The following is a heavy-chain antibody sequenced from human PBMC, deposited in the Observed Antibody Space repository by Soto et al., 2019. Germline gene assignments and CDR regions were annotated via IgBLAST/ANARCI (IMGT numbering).Heavy chain of an antibody. CDR1: GYTFTSYG. CDR2: ISAYNGNT. Sequence: ASVKVSCKASGYTFTSYGISWVRQAPGQGLEWMGWISAYNGNTNYAQKLQGRVTMTTDTSTSTAYMELRSLRSDDTAVYYCARFHDSSGYSSWFDPWGQGTLVTSPQ. D-gene: IGHD3-22*01. CDR3: ARFHDSSGYSSWFDP. V-gene: IGHV1-18*01. J-gene: IGHJ5*02.